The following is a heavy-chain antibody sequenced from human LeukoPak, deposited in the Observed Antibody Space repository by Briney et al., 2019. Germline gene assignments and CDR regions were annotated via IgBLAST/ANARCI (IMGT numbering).Heavy chain of an antibody. D-gene: IGHD3-16*01. CDR3: ARDRGSGRYFDY. V-gene: IGHV4-34*01. CDR2: INHSGST. Sequence: SETLSLTCAVYGGSFSGYYWSWIRQPPGKGLEWIGEINHSGSTNYNPSLKSRVTISVDTSKNQFSLKLSSVTAADTAVYYCARDRGSGRYFDYWGQGTLVTVSS. J-gene: IGHJ4*02. CDR1: GGSFSGYY.